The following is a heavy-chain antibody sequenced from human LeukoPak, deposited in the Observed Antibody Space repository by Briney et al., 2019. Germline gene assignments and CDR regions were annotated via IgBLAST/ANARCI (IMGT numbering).Heavy chain of an antibody. CDR3: ARATYYDFWSGYGFDI. CDR2: IYYSGST. CDR1: GGSISSHY. D-gene: IGHD3-3*01. Sequence: SETLSLTCIVSGGSISSHYWSWIRQPPGKGLEWIGYIYYSGSTNYKPSLTSRVTISADTSKNQFSLKLSSVTAADTAVYYCARATYYDFWSGYGFDIWGQGTMVTVSS. J-gene: IGHJ3*02. V-gene: IGHV4-59*11.